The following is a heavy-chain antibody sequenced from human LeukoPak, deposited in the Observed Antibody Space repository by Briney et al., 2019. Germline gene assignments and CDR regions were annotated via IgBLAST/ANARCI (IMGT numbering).Heavy chain of an antibody. CDR3: CYLENSNGYGTDY. CDR2: MNPNSGNT. J-gene: IGHJ4*02. V-gene: IGHV1-8*01. CDR1: GYTFTSYD. Sequence: VASVKVSCKASGYTFTSYDINWVRRATGQGLEWMGWMNPNSGNTGYAQKFQGRVTMTRNTSISTAYMELSSLRSEDTAVYYCCYLENSNGYGTDYWGQGTLVTVSS. D-gene: IGHD3-22*01.